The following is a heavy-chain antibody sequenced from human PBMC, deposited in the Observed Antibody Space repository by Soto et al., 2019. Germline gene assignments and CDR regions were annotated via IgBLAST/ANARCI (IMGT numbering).Heavy chain of an antibody. CDR1: GFTVSSNY. CDR3: ARDLYSSSPEFDP. CDR2: IYSGGST. V-gene: IGHV3-66*01. Sequence: GGSLRLSCAASGFTVSSNYMSWVRQAPGKGLEWVSVIYSGGSTYYADSVKGRFTISRDNSKNTLYLQMNSLRAEDTAVYYCARDLYSSSPEFDPWGQGTLVTSPQ. D-gene: IGHD6-13*01. J-gene: IGHJ5*02.